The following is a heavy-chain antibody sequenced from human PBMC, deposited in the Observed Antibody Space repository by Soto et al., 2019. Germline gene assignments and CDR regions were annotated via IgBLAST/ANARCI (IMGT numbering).Heavy chain of an antibody. V-gene: IGHV1-69*06. CDR3: NRGSKYDFWSGYL. J-gene: IGHJ4*02. CDR2: IVPMFGTS. D-gene: IGHD3-3*01. CDR1: GGTSTRYA. Sequence: QARLVQSGAEVRKPGSSVKVSCKVTGGTSTRYAINWVRQAPGQGLEWMGGIVPMFGTSKYAQKFQGRVTITADTSTNIAYMELRSLRSEDTAVYYCNRGSKYDFWSGYLWGQGTLVSVSS.